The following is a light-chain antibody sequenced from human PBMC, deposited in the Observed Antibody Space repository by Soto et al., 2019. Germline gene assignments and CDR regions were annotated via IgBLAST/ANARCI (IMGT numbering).Light chain of an antibody. CDR1: QSVSNSF. V-gene: IGKV3-20*01. CDR2: DAS. Sequence: EIVLTQSPGTLSLSPGERATLSCRASQSVSNSFLAWYQQKPGLAPRLLIFDASSRATGIPDRFSGSGSGTDFTLTISRLEPEDFAVYYCQQYAGSPYTFGQGPKLEIK. CDR3: QQYAGSPYT. J-gene: IGKJ2*01.